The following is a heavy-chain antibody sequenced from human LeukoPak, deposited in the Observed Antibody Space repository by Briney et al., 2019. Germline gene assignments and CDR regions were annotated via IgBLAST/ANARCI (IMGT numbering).Heavy chain of an antibody. V-gene: IGHV4-34*01. CDR1: GGSFSGYY. Sequence: PSETLSLTCAVYGGSFSGYYWSWIRQPPGKGLEWIGEINHSGSTNYNPSLKSRVTISVDTSKNQFSLKLSSVTAADTAVYYCARQDYYYDSSGYWDENWFDPWGQGTLVTVSS. CDR2: INHSGST. D-gene: IGHD3-22*01. CDR3: ARQDYYYDSSGYWDENWFDP. J-gene: IGHJ5*02.